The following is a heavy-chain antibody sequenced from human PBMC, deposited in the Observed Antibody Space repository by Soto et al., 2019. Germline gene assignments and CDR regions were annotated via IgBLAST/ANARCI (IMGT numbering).Heavy chain of an antibody. V-gene: IGHV1-2*04. CDR1: GYTFTGYY. J-gene: IGHJ6*02. CDR2: INPNSGGT. D-gene: IGHD2-2*01. Sequence: ASVKVSCKASGYTFTGYYMHWVRQAPGQGLEWMGWINPNSGGTNYAQKFQGWVTMTRETSISTAYMELSRLRSDDTAVYYCARDLLCSSTSCNPGGYYYYGMDVWGQGTTVTVSS. CDR3: ARDLLCSSTSCNPGGYYYYGMDV.